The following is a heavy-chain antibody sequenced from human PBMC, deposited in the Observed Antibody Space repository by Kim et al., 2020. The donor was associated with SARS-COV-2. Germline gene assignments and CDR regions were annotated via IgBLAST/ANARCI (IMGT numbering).Heavy chain of an antibody. CDR3: ARTLLQAVAASY. Sequence: YYADSVKGRFTISRDNSKNTLYLQMNSLRAEDTAVYYCARTLLQAVAASYWGQGTLVTVSS. J-gene: IGHJ4*02. V-gene: IGHV3-23*01. D-gene: IGHD6-19*01.